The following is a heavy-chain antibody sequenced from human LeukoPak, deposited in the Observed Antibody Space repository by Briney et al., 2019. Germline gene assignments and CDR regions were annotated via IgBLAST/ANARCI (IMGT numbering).Heavy chain of an antibody. CDR2: IYHSGTT. J-gene: IGHJ6*03. CDR1: GDSIDSFH. D-gene: IGHD5-18*01. Sequence: SETLSLTCTVSGDSIDSFHWSWIRQPPGKGLEWIGYIYHSGTTNYHPSLSSRVTLSVGTSKNQFSLKLSSVTAADTAVYYCARAARGYSFGYSYSYYFYMDVWGRGTTVTVSS. CDR3: ARAARGYSFGYSYSYYFYMDV. V-gene: IGHV4-59*01.